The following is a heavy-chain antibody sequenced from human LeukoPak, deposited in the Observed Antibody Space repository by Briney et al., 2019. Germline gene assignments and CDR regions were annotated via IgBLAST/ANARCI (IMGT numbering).Heavy chain of an antibody. D-gene: IGHD6-19*01. V-gene: IGHV3-74*01. Sequence: GGSLRLSCAASGFTFSKYWMLWLRQAPGNGLESVSRINTDGTVTTYADSVKGRFTVSRDNADNTMFLQMNSVRDEDTAVYYCATKQWLAPPPDSWGQGTPVTVSS. CDR1: GFTFSKYW. J-gene: IGHJ4*02. CDR2: INTDGTVT. CDR3: ATKQWLAPPPDS.